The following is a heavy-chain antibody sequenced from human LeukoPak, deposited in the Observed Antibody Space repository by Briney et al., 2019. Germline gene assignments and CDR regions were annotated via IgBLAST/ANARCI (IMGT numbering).Heavy chain of an antibody. D-gene: IGHD3-10*01. CDR1: GYTFTGYY. V-gene: IGHV1-2*02. J-gene: IGHJ6*03. CDR2: INPNSGGT. Sequence: GASVKVSCKASGYTFTGYYMHWVRQAPGQGLEWMGWINPNSGGTNYAQKFQGRVTMTRDTSISTAYMELRSLRSDDTAVYYCARSGRITMVRGVIAPQDYYYMDVWGKGTTVTVSS. CDR3: ARSGRITMVRGVIAPQDYYYMDV.